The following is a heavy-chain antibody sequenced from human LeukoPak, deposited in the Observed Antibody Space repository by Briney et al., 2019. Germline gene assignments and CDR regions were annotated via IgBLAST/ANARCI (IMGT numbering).Heavy chain of an antibody. CDR1: GYSISSGHY. CDR2: IYHSGST. CDR3: ARVLWFGGKFDY. J-gene: IGHJ4*02. V-gene: IGHV4-38-2*01. Sequence: SETLSLTCAVSGYSISSGHYWGWIRQPPGKGLEWIGSIYHSGSTYYNPSLKSRVTISVDTSKNQFSLKLSSVTAADTAVYYCARVLWFGGKFDYWGQGTLVTVSS. D-gene: IGHD3-10*01.